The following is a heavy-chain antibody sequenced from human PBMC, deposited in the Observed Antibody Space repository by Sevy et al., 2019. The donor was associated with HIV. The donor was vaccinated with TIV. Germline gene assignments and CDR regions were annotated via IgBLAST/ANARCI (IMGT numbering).Heavy chain of an antibody. CDR2: IYSGGST. CDR3: ARGIAERWLVKRQSYYFDF. CDR1: GFTVSSNY. J-gene: IGHJ4*02. V-gene: IGHV3-53*01. D-gene: IGHD6-19*01. Sequence: GGSLRLSCAASGFTVSSNYMSWVRQAPGKGLEWVSVIYSGGSTYYADSVKGRFTISRDNSKNTLYLQMNSLRAEDTAVYYCARGIAERWLVKRQSYYFDFWGQGTLVTVSS.